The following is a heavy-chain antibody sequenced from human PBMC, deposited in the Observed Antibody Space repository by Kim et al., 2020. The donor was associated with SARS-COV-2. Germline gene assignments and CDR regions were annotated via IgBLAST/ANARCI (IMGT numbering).Heavy chain of an antibody. J-gene: IGHJ4*02. CDR3: AREAVAGSFDY. CDR2: KT. Sequence: KTRYPPKFQVRVPITRDTSATTASLELSGLRSEDTAVYYCAREAVAGSFDYWGQGTLVTVSS. D-gene: IGHD6-19*01. V-gene: IGHV1-3*01.